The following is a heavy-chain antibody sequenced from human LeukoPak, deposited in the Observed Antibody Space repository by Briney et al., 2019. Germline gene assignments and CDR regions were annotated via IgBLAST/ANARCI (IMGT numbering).Heavy chain of an antibody. D-gene: IGHD3-22*01. CDR1: GGSISSSSYY. CDR2: IYYSGST. Sequence: SETLSLTCTVSGGSISSSSYYWGWIRQPPGKGLEWIGSIYYSGSTYYNPSLKSRVTISVDTSKNQFSLKLSSVTAADTAVYYCARASTDYGGGVYDSSGYFDYWGQGTLVTVSS. J-gene: IGHJ4*02. CDR3: ARASTDYGGGVYDSSGYFDY. V-gene: IGHV4-39*07.